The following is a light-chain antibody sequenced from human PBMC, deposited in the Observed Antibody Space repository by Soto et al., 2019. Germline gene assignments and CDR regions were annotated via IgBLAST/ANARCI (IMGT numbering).Light chain of an antibody. CDR2: GAS. CDR1: QTIIGNY. Sequence: ESVLTQSPGTLSLSPGERPTLSCRASQTIIGNYLAWYQQKPGQAPRLLIYGASNRATGVPDRFSGSYSGTDFSLTITRLEPEDFAVYYCEQHVNSVYIFGQGTRLEIK. V-gene: IGKV3-20*01. J-gene: IGKJ2*01. CDR3: EQHVNSVYI.